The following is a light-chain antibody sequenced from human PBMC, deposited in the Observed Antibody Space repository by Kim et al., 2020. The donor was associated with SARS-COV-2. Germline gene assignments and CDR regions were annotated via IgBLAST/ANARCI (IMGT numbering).Light chain of an antibody. CDR1: QSVSSSY. Sequence: EIVLTQSPGTLSLSPGERATLSCRASQSVSSSYFAWYQQKPGQAPRLLIYGASSRATGIPDRFSGSGSGTDFTLTISRLEPEDFAVYYCQQYGSSPYTIGQGTKLEI. J-gene: IGKJ2*01. V-gene: IGKV3-20*01. CDR2: GAS. CDR3: QQYGSSPYT.